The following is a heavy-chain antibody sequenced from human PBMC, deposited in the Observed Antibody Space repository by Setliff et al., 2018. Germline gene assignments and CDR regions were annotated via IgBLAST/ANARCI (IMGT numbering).Heavy chain of an antibody. CDR3: ARDTRDRYDTSGHYLSLDY. CDR1: GDTLSTYA. D-gene: IGHD3-22*01. V-gene: IGHV1-69*13. CDR2: IIPLLETA. Sequence: GASVKVSCKASGDTLSTYALSWVRQAPGQGLEWMGGIIPLLETAKYAQKFQGRVTITADESTRTAYMELSSVRFEDTAVYYCARDTRDRYDTSGHYLSLDYWGQGTLVTVSS. J-gene: IGHJ4*02.